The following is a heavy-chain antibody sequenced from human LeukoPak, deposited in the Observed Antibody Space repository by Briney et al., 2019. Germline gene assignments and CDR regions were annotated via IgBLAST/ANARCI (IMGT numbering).Heavy chain of an antibody. J-gene: IGHJ5*02. V-gene: IGHV3-74*01. Sequence: PGGSLRLSCAASGFTFSSYWMHWVRQAPGKGLVWVSRINSDGTTTNYADSVKGRFTISRDNARNTLYLQMDSLRAEDTAMYYCARLNVDTATWGQGTLVTVSS. CDR1: GFTFSSYW. CDR2: INSDGTTT. D-gene: IGHD5-18*01. CDR3: ARLNVDTAT.